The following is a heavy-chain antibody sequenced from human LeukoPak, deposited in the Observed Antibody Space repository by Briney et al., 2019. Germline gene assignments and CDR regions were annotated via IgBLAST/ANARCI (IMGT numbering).Heavy chain of an antibody. CDR3: ARGPTYYYDSSGYYRYWYFDL. CDR1: GGSFSGYY. V-gene: IGHV4-34*01. CDR2: INHSGST. Sequence: PSETLSLTCAVYGGSFSGYYWSWIRQPPGKGLEWIGEINHSGSTNYNPSLKSRVTISVDTSKNQFSLELSSVTAADTAVYYCARGPTYYYDSSGYYRYWYFDLWGRGTLVTVSS. D-gene: IGHD3-22*01. J-gene: IGHJ2*01.